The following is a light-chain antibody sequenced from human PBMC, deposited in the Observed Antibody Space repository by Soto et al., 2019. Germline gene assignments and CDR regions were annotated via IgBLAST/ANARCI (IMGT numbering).Light chain of an antibody. CDR1: QSVSSN. J-gene: IGKJ4*01. CDR2: DAS. Sequence: ERALTQSPVTLSVSPGERVTLSCRASQSVSSNLAWYQQKPGQAPRLLIYDASSRATGVPARFSGSGSGTEFTLTISSLQSEDFAVYYCQQYNKWPPLTFGGGTKVDIK. V-gene: IGKV3-15*01. CDR3: QQYNKWPPLT.